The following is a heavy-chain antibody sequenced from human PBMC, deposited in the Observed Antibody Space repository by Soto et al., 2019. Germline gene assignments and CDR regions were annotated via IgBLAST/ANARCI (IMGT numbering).Heavy chain of an antibody. CDR2: ISSSGDTG. V-gene: IGHV3-11*01. J-gene: IGHJ4*02. Sequence: QVQLVESGGGLVKPGGSLRLSCAASGFTFSAYYMSLIRQAPGKGLEWISYISSSGDTGNYADSVKGRFTVSRDNAKNSLYLQRNSLRGEDTAVYYCASDRGAVVGQFFDYWGQGTLVTVSS. D-gene: IGHD6-19*01. CDR3: ASDRGAVVGQFFDY. CDR1: GFTFSAYY.